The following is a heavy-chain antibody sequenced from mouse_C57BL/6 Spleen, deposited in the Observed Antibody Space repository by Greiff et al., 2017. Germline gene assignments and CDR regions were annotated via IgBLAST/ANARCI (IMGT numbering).Heavy chain of an antibody. J-gene: IGHJ1*03. V-gene: IGHV1-15*01. CDR1: GYTFTDYE. CDR2: IDPETGGT. CDR3: TRRDRAWYFDV. D-gene: IGHD3-1*01. Sequence: QVQLKQSGAELVRPGASVTLSCKASGYTFTDYEMHWVKQTPVHGLEWIGAIDPETGGTAYNQKFKGKAILTADKSSSTAYMELRSLTSEDSAVYYCTRRDRAWYFDVWGTGTTVTVSS.